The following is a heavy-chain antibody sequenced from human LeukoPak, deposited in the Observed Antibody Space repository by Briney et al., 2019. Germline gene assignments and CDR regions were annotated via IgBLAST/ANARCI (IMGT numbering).Heavy chain of an antibody. J-gene: IGHJ4*02. CDR3: AREDGGNSDY. V-gene: IGHV4-34*01. CDR2: INHSGST. D-gene: IGHD4-23*01. Sequence: SETLSLTCAVYGGSFSGYYWSWIRQPPGKGLEWIGEINHSGSTNYNPSLKSRVTISVDTSKNRFSLKLSSVTAADTAVYYCAREDGGNSDYWGQGTLVTVSS. CDR1: GGSFSGYY.